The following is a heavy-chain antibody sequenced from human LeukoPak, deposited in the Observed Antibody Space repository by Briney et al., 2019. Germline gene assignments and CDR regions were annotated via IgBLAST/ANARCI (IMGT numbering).Heavy chain of an antibody. CDR3: ASAYSSSRYWFDP. CDR2: INPNSGGA. Sequence: GASVKVSCKASGYTFTGYYMHWVRQAPGQGLEWMGWINPNSGGANYAQKFQGRVTMTRDTSISTAYMELSRLRSDDTAVYYCASAYSSSRYWFDPWGQGTLVTVSS. CDR1: GYTFTGYY. J-gene: IGHJ5*02. D-gene: IGHD4-11*01. V-gene: IGHV1-2*02.